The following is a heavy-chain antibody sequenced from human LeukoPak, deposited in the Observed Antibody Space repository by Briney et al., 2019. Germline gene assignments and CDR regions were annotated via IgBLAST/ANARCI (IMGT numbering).Heavy chain of an antibody. CDR2: IKQDGSEK. J-gene: IGHJ4*02. V-gene: IGHV3-7*01. Sequence: PGGSLRLSCAASGFTFSNYWMSWVRQAPGKGLEWVANIKQDGSEKHYVDSVKGRFTISTDNAKNSLYLQMNSLGAEDTAIYYCAKDDPVLDYWGQGTLVTVSS. CDR3: AKDDPVLDY. CDR1: GFTFSNYW.